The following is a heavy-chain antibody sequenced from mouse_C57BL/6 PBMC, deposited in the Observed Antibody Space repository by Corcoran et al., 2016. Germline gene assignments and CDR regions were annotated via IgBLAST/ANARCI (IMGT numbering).Heavy chain of an antibody. V-gene: IGHV9-3*01. D-gene: IGHD2-1*01. Sequence: QIQLVQSGPELKKPGETVKISCKASGYTFTTYGMSWGKQAPGKGLKWMGWINTYSGVPTYADDFKGRFSFSLETSASTATLQINNLKNEDTATYFCARWAGNYYYFDYWGQGTTLTVSS. CDR2: INTYSGVP. CDR1: GYTFTTYG. CDR3: ARWAGNYYYFDY. J-gene: IGHJ2*01.